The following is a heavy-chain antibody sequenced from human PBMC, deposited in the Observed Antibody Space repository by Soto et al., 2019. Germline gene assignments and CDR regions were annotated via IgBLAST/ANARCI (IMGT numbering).Heavy chain of an antibody. CDR2: ISSNGGST. D-gene: IGHD6-6*01. CDR3: ARDHKNHSSSSGVGY. V-gene: IGHV3-64*01. J-gene: IGHJ4*02. CDR1: GFTFSSYA. Sequence: EVQLVESGGGLVQPGGSLRLSCAASGFTFSSYAMHWVRQAPGKGLEYVSAISSNGGSTYYANSVKGRFTISRDNSKNTLYLQMGSLRAEDMAVYYCARDHKNHSSSSGVGYWGQGTLVTVSS.